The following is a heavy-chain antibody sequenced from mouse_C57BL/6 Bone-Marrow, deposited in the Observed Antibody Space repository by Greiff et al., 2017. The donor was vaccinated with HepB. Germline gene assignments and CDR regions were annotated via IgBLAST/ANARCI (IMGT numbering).Heavy chain of an antibody. J-gene: IGHJ1*03. CDR2: IHPNSGST. CDR1: GYTFTSYW. V-gene: IGHV1-64*01. CDR3: ARSGLFWYFDV. D-gene: IGHD3-1*01. Sequence: VKLVESGAELVKPGASVKLSCKASGYTFTSYWMHWVKQRPGQGLEWIGMIHPNSGSTNYNEKFKSKATLTVDKSSSTAYMQLSSLTSEDSAVYYCARSGLFWYFDVWGTGTTVTVSS.